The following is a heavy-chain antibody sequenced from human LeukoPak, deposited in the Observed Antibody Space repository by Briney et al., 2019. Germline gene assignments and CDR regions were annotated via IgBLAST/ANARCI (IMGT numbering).Heavy chain of an antibody. Sequence: GGSLRLSCATSGFTFSSYIMNWVRQAPGKGLEWVSYISSSSSTIHYADSVKGRFTISRDNAKNSLYLQMNSLRDEDTAVYYCAGEQQLSDWGQGNLVTVSS. CDR1: GFTFSSYI. CDR2: ISSSSSTI. V-gene: IGHV3-48*02. CDR3: AGEQQLSD. D-gene: IGHD3-16*02. J-gene: IGHJ4*02.